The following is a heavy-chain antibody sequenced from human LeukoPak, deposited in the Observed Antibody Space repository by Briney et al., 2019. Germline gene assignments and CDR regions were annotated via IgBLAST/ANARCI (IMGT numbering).Heavy chain of an antibody. CDR2: INHSGST. CDR1: GGSFSGYY. V-gene: IGHV4-34*01. CDR3: AGFSGSYVYNWFDP. Sequence: SETLSLTCAVYGGSFSGYYWSWIRQPPGKGLEWIGEINHSGSTNYNPSLKSRVTISVDTSKNQFSLKLSSVTAADTAVYYCAGFSGSYVYNWFDPWGQGTLVTVSS. D-gene: IGHD1-26*01. J-gene: IGHJ5*02.